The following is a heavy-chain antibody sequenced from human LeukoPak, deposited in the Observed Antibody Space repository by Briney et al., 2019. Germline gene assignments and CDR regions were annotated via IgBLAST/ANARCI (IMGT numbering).Heavy chain of an antibody. Sequence: GGSLRLSCAGSGFIFNNYAMHWVRQPPGKGLEWVSGISWNSGSIDYADSVKGRFTISRDNAKNSLHLQMNSLRVEDTAFYYCAKDNRRHYTSGPDPDSLHWGQGALVTVSS. V-gene: IGHV3-9*01. CDR1: GFIFNNYA. D-gene: IGHD6-19*01. CDR3: AKDNRRHYTSGPDPDSLH. CDR2: ISWNSGSI. J-gene: IGHJ4*02.